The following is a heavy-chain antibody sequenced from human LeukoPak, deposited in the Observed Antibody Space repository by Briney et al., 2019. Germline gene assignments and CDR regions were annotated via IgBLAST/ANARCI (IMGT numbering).Heavy chain of an antibody. V-gene: IGHV4-34*01. CDR3: ARVRLWSHAFDI. Sequence: NASETLSLTCAVYGGSFSGYYWSWIRQPPGKGLEWIGEINHSGSTNYNPSLKSRVTISVDTSKNQFSLKLSSVTAADTAVYYCARVRLWSHAFDIWGQGTMVTVSS. CDR1: GGSFSGYY. CDR2: INHSGST. D-gene: IGHD5-18*01. J-gene: IGHJ3*02.